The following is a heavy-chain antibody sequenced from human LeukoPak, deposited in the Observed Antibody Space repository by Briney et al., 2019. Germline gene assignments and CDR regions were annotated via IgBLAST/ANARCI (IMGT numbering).Heavy chain of an antibody. V-gene: IGHV1-69*05. CDR2: IIPIFGTA. D-gene: IGHD3-22*01. J-gene: IGHJ4*02. CDR3: ARDYYYDSSGLDY. Sequence: SVKVSCRASGGTFSSYAISWVRQAPGQGLEWMGRIIPIFGTANYAQKFQGRVTITTDESTSTAYMELSSLRSEDTAVYYCARDYYYDSSGLDYWGQGTLVTVSS. CDR1: GGTFSSYA.